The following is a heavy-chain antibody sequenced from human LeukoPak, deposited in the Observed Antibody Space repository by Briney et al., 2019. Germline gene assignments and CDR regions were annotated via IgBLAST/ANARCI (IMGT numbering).Heavy chain of an antibody. CDR1: GGSISSGTYY. D-gene: IGHD6-13*01. J-gene: IGHJ6*03. CDR2: IYYSGSI. CDR3: AREYSSSWYSYYYYYMDV. Sequence: SETLSLTCNVSGGSISSGTYYWGWIRQTPGKGLEWIGSIYYSGSIYYNPSLKSRVTLSIDPSKNQFSLKVRSVTAADTAVYYCAREYSSSWYSYYYYYMDVWGKGTTVTISS. V-gene: IGHV4-39*02.